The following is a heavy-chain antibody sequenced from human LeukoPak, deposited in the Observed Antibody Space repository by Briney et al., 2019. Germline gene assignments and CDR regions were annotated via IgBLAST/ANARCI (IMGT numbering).Heavy chain of an antibody. V-gene: IGHV4-61*02. CDR3: ARDHQGDSSGYYDAFDI. Sequence: PSETLSLTCTVSGGSISSYCYYWSWIRQPVGKGLEWIGRIYTSGNTDYNPSLKSRVTMSVDTSKNQFSLKLSSVTAADTAVYYCARDHQGDSSGYYDAFDIWGQGTMVTVSS. CDR2: IYTSGNT. CDR1: GGSISSYCYY. J-gene: IGHJ3*02. D-gene: IGHD3-22*01.